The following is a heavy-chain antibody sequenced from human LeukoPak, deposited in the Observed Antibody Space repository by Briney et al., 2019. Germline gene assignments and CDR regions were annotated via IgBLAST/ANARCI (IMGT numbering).Heavy chain of an antibody. CDR2: ISGSGGST. Sequence: PGGSLRLSCAASGFTFSSSAMSWVRQVPGKGLEWVSAISGSGGSTYYADSVKGRFTISRDNSKNTLYLQMNSLRAEDTAVYYCAKAVEVRFLEWLTLSQEKYYFDYWGQGTLVTVSS. CDR3: AKAVEVRFLEWLTLSQEKYYFDY. J-gene: IGHJ4*02. CDR1: GFTFSSSA. V-gene: IGHV3-23*01. D-gene: IGHD3-3*01.